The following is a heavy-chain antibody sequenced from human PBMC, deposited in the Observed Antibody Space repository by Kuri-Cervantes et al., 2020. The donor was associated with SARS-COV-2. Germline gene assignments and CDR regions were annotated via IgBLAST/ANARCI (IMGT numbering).Heavy chain of an antibody. CDR2: INTDGSHK. D-gene: IGHD3-3*01. CDR3: ARYFGVITVDY. Sequence: GGSLRLSCAASGFTFSGYSMLWVRQAPGKGLEWVSSINTDGSHKNYADSVKGRFTISRDSAKSSLYLQMNSLRVEDTAVYYCARYFGVITVDYWGRGTLVTVSS. V-gene: IGHV3-21*01. CDR1: GFTFSGYS. J-gene: IGHJ4*02.